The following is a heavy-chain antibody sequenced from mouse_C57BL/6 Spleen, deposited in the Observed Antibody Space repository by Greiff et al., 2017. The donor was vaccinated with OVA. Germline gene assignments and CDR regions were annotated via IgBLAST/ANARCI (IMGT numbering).Heavy chain of an antibody. J-gene: IGHJ2*01. CDR1: GFTFSSYA. CDR3: ARVPTGTRGYFDY. CDR2: ISDGGSYT. Sequence: DVMLVESGGGLVKPGGSLKLSCAASGFTFSSYAMSWVRQTPEKRLEWVATISDGGSYTYYPDNVKGRFTISRDNAKNNLYLQMSHLKSEDTAMYYCARVPTGTRGYFDYWGQGTTLTVSS. D-gene: IGHD4-1*02. V-gene: IGHV5-4*03.